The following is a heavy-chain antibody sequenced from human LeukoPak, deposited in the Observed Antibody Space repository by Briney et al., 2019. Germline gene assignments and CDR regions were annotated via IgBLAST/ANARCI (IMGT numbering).Heavy chain of an antibody. CDR2: IYYSGST. J-gene: IGHJ3*02. D-gene: IGHD3-10*01. CDR1: GGSISSYY. Sequence: SETLSLTCTVSGGSISSYYWSWIRQPPGKGWERIGYIYYSGSTNYNPSLKSRVTISVDTSKNQFSLKLSSVTAADTAVYYCAAVLWFGEAEGYAFDIWGQGTMVTVSS. CDR3: AAVLWFGEAEGYAFDI. V-gene: IGHV4-59*01.